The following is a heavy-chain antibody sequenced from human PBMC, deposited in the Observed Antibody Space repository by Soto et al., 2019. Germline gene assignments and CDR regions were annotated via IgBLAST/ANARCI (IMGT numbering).Heavy chain of an antibody. J-gene: IGHJ4*02. CDR2: IDYSGTT. CDR1: GGAITSAGYY. V-gene: IGHV4-31*03. Sequence: QVQLQESGPGLVKPSQTLSLTCTVSGGAITSAGYYWSWIRQHPGKGLEWIGYIDYSGTTYSSPSLKSRVTISVDTSENKFSLNLSSVIAADTAVYYCARGMTTLTYFDYGGKGTLVTVSS. CDR3: ARGMTTLTYFDY. D-gene: IGHD4-17*01.